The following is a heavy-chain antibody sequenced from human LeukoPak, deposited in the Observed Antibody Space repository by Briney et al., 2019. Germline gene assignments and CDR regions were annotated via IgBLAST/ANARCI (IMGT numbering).Heavy chain of an antibody. J-gene: IGHJ4*02. CDR3: ALAAAASSFDY. CDR1: GFTFSSFS. CDR2: ISGSGGTT. V-gene: IGHV3-23*01. D-gene: IGHD2-15*01. Sequence: GGSLRLSCAASGFTFSSFSMNWVRQAPGKGLEWVSGISGSGGTTYYADSVKGRFTISRDNSKNTLYLQMNSLRVEDTAVYYCALAAAASSFDYWGQGTLLTVSS.